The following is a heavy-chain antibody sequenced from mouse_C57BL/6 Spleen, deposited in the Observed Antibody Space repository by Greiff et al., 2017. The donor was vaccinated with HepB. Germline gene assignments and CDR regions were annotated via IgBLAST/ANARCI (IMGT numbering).Heavy chain of an antibody. D-gene: IGHD3-2*01. CDR1: GYTFTDYY. Sequence: VHLVESGAELVRPGASVKLSCKASGYTFTDYYINWVKQRPGQGLEWIARIYPGSGNTYYNEKFKGKATLTAEKSSSTAYMQLSSLTSEDSAVYFCARERADSPWFAYWGQGTLVTVSA. CDR2: IYPGSGNT. V-gene: IGHV1-76*01. J-gene: IGHJ3*01. CDR3: ARERADSPWFAY.